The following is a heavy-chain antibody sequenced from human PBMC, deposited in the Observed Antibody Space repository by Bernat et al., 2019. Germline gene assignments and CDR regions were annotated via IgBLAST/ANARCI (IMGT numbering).Heavy chain of an antibody. CDR2: VWFDGSKE. CDR3: ARVRGSYLDY. V-gene: IGHV3-33*01. Sequence: QVQLVESGGSVVQPGRSLRLSCAASGFTFSDFGMHWVRQAPGKGLEWVAVVWFDGSKEYYADSVKGRFTISRDNSRNMVYLQMNSLRAEDTGVYYCARVRGSYLDYWGQGTLVTVSS. D-gene: IGHD1-26*01. CDR1: GFTFSDFG. J-gene: IGHJ4*02.